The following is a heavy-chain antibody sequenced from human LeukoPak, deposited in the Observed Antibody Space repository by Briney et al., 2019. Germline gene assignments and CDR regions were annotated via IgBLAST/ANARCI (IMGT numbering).Heavy chain of an antibody. J-gene: IGHJ4*02. CDR2: IKTDGSEK. D-gene: IGHD6-19*01. CDR3: ARDPAYSSGWYPKYYFDY. CDR1: GFIFSNCW. V-gene: IGHV3-7*01. Sequence: GGSLRLSCETSGFIFSNCWMTWVRQAPGKGLELVANIKTDGSEKYYADSVKGRFTISRDNAKNSLYLQMNSLRAEDTAVYYCARDPAYSSGWYPKYYFDYWGQGTLVTVSS.